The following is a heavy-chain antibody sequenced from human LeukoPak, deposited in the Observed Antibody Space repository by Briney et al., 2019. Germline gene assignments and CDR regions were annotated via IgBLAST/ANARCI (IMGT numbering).Heavy chain of an antibody. J-gene: IGHJ4*02. D-gene: IGHD3-22*01. CDR3: ASSAHPYSSGYLSEATGGYFDY. CDR1: GGSISSYY. Sequence: PSETLSLTCTVSGGSISSYYWSWIRQPPGKGLEWIGYIYYSGSTNYNPSLKSRVTISVDTSKNQFSLKLSSVTAADTAVYYCASSAHPYSSGYLSEATGGYFDYWGQGTLVAVSS. V-gene: IGHV4-59*01. CDR2: IYYSGST.